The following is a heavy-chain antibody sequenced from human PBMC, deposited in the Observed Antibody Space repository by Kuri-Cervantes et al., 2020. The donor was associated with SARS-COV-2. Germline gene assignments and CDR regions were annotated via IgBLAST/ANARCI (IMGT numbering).Heavy chain of an antibody. CDR2: INHSGST. D-gene: IGHD3-10*01. V-gene: IGHV4-34*01. J-gene: IGHJ6*02. Sequence: SQTLSLTCAVYGGSFSGYYWSWIRQPPGKGLEWIGEINHSGSTNYNPSLKSRVTISVDTSKNQFSLKLSSVTAADTAVYYCARTNRGRYCYYYGMDVWGQETTVTVSS. CDR3: ARTNRGRYCYYYGMDV. CDR1: GGSFSGYY.